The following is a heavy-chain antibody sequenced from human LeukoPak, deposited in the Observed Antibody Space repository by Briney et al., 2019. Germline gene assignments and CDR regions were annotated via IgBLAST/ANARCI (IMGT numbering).Heavy chain of an antibody. Sequence: GGSLRLSCAASGFTFSSYSMNWVRQAPGKGLEWVSSISSSSSYIYYADSVKGRFTISRDNAKNSLYLQMNSLRAEDTAVYYCARGPAAIHRFDKKLTWFDYWGQGTLVTVSS. CDR3: ARGPAAIHRFDKKLTWFDY. CDR1: GFTFSSYS. CDR2: ISSSSSYI. D-gene: IGHD2-2*01. J-gene: IGHJ4*02. V-gene: IGHV3-21*01.